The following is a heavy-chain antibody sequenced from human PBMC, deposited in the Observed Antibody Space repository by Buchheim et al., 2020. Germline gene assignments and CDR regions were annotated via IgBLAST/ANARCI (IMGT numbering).Heavy chain of an antibody. D-gene: IGHD5-18*01. CDR1: GGSISSSSYY. J-gene: IGHJ6*02. CDR2: IYYSGST. Sequence: QLQLQESGPGLVKPSETLSLTCTVSGGSISSSSYYWGWIRQPPGKGLEWIGSIYYSGSTYYNPSLKSRVTISVDTSKNQFSLKLSSVTAADTAVYYCARMGLTDTAMDHYYYYGMDVWGQGTT. CDR3: ARMGLTDTAMDHYYYYGMDV. V-gene: IGHV4-39*07.